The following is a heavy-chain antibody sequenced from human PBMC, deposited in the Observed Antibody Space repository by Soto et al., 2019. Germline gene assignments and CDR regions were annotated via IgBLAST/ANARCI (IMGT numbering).Heavy chain of an antibody. D-gene: IGHD3-3*01. Sequence: ASVNVSCKASGYTFTSYGISWVRQAPGQGLEWMGWISAYNGNTNYAQKLQGRVTMTTDTSTSTAYMELRSLRSDDTAVYYCARESPRGSGYPDFDYWGQGTLVTVSS. CDR3: ARESPRGSGYPDFDY. J-gene: IGHJ4*02. V-gene: IGHV1-18*01. CDR1: GYTFTSYG. CDR2: ISAYNGNT.